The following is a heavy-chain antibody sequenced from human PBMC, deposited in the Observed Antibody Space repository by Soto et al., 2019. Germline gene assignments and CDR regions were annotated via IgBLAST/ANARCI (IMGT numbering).Heavy chain of an antibody. CDR2: ISYDGSNK. J-gene: IGHJ6*02. CDR3: AKDGSGTTYYYGMDV. Sequence: GGSLRLSCAASGFTFSSYGMHWVRQAPGKGLEWVAVISYDGSNKYYSDSVKGRFTISRDNSKNTLYLQMNSLRAEDTAVYYCAKDGSGTTYYYGMDVWGQGNTVTVSS. V-gene: IGHV3-30*18. D-gene: IGHD1-1*01. CDR1: GFTFSSYG.